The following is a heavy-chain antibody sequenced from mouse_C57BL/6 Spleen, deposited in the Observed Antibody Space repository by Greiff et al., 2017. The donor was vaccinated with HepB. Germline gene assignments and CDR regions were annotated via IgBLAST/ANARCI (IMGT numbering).Heavy chain of an antibody. CDR2: IRSKSSNYAT. D-gene: IGHD2-4*01. CDR1: GFTFNTYA. V-gene: IGHV10-3*01. CDR3: VRGYDYDAGDYYAMDY. Sequence: EVMLVESGGGLVQPKGSLKLSCAASGFTFNTYAMHWVRQAPGKGLEWVARIRSKSSNYATYYADSVKDRFTISRDDSQSMLYLQMNNLKTEDTAMYYCVRGYDYDAGDYYAMDYWGQGTSVTVSS. J-gene: IGHJ4*01.